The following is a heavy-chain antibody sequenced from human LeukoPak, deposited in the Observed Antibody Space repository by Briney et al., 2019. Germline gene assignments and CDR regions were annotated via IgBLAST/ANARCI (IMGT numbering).Heavy chain of an antibody. CDR2: ISYDGSNK. CDR1: GFIFSSYS. J-gene: IGHJ3*02. D-gene: IGHD2-21*01. CDR3: ARAYSPPWISTSYAFDI. V-gene: IGHV3-30*03. Sequence: GGSLRLSCEASGFIFSSYSMHWVRQAPGKGLEWVAAISYDGSNKYYADSVKGRFTISRDNSKNTLYLQMNSLRAEDTAVYFCARAYSPPWISTSYAFDIWGQGTMVTVSS.